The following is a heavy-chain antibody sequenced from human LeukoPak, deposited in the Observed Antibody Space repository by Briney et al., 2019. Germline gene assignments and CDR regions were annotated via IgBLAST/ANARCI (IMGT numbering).Heavy chain of an antibody. CDR2: INSDGSWT. J-gene: IGHJ4*02. D-gene: IGHD1-26*01. CDR1: GNYW. V-gene: IGHV3-74*01. CDR3: AFDNGRVGGIRPTHFVY. Sequence: SGGSLRLSCAASGNYWMHWVRQVPGKGLVWVSHINSDGSWTSYADSVKGRFTISRDNSKNTLYLQMDSLRVEDTAVYYCAFDNGRVGGIRPTHFVYWGQGTLVTVSS.